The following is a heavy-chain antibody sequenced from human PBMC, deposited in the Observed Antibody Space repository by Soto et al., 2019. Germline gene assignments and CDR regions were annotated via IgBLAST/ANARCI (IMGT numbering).Heavy chain of an antibody. CDR2: ISGSGGST. J-gene: IGHJ4*02. CDR3: ANDTEYSSSSVGY. D-gene: IGHD6-6*01. CDR1: GFTFSSYA. V-gene: IGHV3-23*01. Sequence: EVQLLESGGGLVQPGGSLRLSCAASGFTFSSYAMSWVRQAPGKGLEWVSAISGSGGSTYYADSVKGRFTISRDNSKNTLYLQMNSLRAEDTAVYSCANDTEYSSSSVGYWGQGTLVTVSS.